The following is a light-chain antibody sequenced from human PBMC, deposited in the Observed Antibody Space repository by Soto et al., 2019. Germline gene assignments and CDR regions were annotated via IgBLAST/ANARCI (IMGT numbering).Light chain of an antibody. V-gene: IGKV3-15*01. Sequence: EIVMTQSPATLSVSPGERATLSCRASQSVSSNLAWYQQKPGQAHRLLIYGASTRATGIPARFSGSGSGTEFTLPISSLQSEDFAVYDCQQYNNWPPLTFGGGTKVEIK. J-gene: IGKJ4*01. CDR3: QQYNNWPPLT. CDR2: GAS. CDR1: QSVSSN.